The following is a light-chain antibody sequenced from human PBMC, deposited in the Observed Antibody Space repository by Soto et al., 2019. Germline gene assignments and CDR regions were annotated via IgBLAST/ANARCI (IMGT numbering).Light chain of an antibody. Sequence: QSVLTQPASVSGSPGQSITISCTGASSDVGGYNFVSWYQQHPGKAPKLMIFEVSNRPSGVSDRFSGSKSGNTASLTISGLQAEDEADYYCSSYTSSSTAVFGGGTKFTVL. J-gene: IGLJ3*02. CDR1: SSDVGGYNF. CDR2: EVS. V-gene: IGLV2-14*01. CDR3: SSYTSSSTAV.